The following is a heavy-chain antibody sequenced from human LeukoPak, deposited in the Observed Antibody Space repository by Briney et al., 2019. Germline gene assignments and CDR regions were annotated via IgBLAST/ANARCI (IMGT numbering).Heavy chain of an antibody. D-gene: IGHD1-1*01. V-gene: IGHV3-48*03. CDR2: ISTSGSDI. CDR1: GFTFSSYE. Sequence: PGGSLRLSCAASGFTFSSYEMNWVRQAPGKGLEWVAYISTSGSDIYYADSVKGRLTISRDNAKNSPYLQMNSLRAEDTATYYCAREGTGRYYYYYYMDVWGKGTTVTVSS. CDR3: AREGTGRYYYYYYMDV. J-gene: IGHJ6*03.